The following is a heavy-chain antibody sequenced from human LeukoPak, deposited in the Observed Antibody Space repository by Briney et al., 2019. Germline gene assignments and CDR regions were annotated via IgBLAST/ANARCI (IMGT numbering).Heavy chain of an antibody. CDR3: ARSRTYGDYGRGLDY. V-gene: IGHV3-74*01. D-gene: IGHD4-17*01. Sequence: PGGSLRLSCAASGFAFSSDSMNWVRQAPGKGLVYIACINTDGFSTSYADSVKGRFTISRDNAKNTLYLQMNSLRAEDTAVYYCARSRTYGDYGRGLDYWGQGTLVTVSS. CDR2: INTDGFST. CDR1: GFAFSSDS. J-gene: IGHJ4*02.